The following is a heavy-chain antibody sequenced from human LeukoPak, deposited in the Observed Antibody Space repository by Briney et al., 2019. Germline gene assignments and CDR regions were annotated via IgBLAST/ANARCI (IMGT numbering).Heavy chain of an antibody. CDR1: GDSISSSSYY. Sequence: SETLSLTCTVSGDSISSSSYYWGWIRQPPGKGLEWIGSFSFSGSTYYNPSLKSRVTISVDTSKNQFSLKLSSVTAADTAVYYCARDRTVVVVVAATQAHWFDPWGQGTLVTVSS. V-gene: IGHV4-39*07. J-gene: IGHJ5*02. CDR3: ARDRTVVVVVAATQAHWFDP. D-gene: IGHD2-15*01. CDR2: FSFSGST.